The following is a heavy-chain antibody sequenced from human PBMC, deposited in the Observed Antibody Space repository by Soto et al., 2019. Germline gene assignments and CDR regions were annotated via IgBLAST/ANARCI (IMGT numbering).Heavy chain of an antibody. J-gene: IGHJ6*02. V-gene: IGHV1-18*01. CDR3: ARDFWMGPGNYYGMDV. CDR1: GYTFTSYG. D-gene: IGHD3-3*01. CDR2: ISAYNGNT. Sequence: ASGKVSWKASGYTFTSYGISWVRQAPGQGLEWMGWISAYNGNTNYAQKLQGRVTMTTDTSTSTAYMELRSLRSDDTAVYYCARDFWMGPGNYYGMDVWGQGTTVTVSS.